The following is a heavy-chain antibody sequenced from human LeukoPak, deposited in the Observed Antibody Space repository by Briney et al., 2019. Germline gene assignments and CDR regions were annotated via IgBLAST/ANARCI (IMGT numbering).Heavy chain of an antibody. CDR1: GGSISSGSYY. V-gene: IGHV4-61*02. CDR2: IYTSGST. J-gene: IGHJ5*02. D-gene: IGHD6-13*01. Sequence: SQTLSLTCTVSGGSISSGSYYWSWIRQPAGKGLEWIGRIYTSGSTNYNPSLKSRVTMSVDTSKNQFSLKLSSVTAADTAVYYCARGVGYNSSWYLSWFDPWGQGTLVTVSS. CDR3: ARGVGYNSSWYLSWFDP.